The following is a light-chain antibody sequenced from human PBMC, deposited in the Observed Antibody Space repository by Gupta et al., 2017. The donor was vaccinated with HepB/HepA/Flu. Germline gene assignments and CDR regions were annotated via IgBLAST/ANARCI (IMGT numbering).Light chain of an antibody. CDR2: DVT. V-gene: IGLV2-11*01. Sequence: QSALSQPRSVSASPGQSVTISCTGTSSDVGTYNYVSWYQQNPGEAPKLIIYDVTKRPSGVPDRFSGSKSGNTASLTISGLQAEDEADYYCCSYAGIYTYVFGTGTKVTVL. CDR1: SSDVGTYNY. J-gene: IGLJ1*01. CDR3: CSYAGIYTYV.